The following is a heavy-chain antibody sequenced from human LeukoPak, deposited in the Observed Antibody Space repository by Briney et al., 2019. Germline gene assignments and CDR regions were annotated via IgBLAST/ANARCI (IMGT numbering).Heavy chain of an antibody. Sequence: GGSLRLSCAASGFTVSSNYMSWVRQAPGKGLEWVSVIYSGGSTYYADSVRGRFTISRDNSNNTLYLQMNSLRSEDTAVYYCARTSYDYVWGSYRLFDYWGQGTLVTVSS. CDR1: GFTVSSNY. V-gene: IGHV3-53*05. J-gene: IGHJ4*02. CDR2: IYSGGST. CDR3: ARTSYDYVWGSYRLFDY. D-gene: IGHD3-16*02.